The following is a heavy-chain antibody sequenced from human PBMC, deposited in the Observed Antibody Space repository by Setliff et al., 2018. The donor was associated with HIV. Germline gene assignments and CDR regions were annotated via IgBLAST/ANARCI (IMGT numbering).Heavy chain of an antibody. V-gene: IGHV4-34*01. CDR1: GGSFSGYH. CDR2: INHSGRT. Sequence: PSETLSLTCAVYGGSFSGYHWNWIRQPPGKGLEWIGEINHSGRTNYNPSLKSRVTTSVDTSKNQFSLKLRSVTAADTAMYYCARVSITYWYSIPTFYYYYMDAWGKGTKVTVSS. J-gene: IGHJ6*03. CDR3: ARVSITYWYSIPTFYYYYMDA. D-gene: IGHD2-15*01.